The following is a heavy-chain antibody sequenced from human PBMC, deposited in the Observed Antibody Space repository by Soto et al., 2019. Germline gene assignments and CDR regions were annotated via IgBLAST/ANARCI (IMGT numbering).Heavy chain of an antibody. D-gene: IGHD5-18*01. Sequence: GASVKVSCKASGYTFTGYYMHWVRQAPGQGLEWMGWINPNSGGTNYAQKFQGWVTMTRDTSISTAYMELSRLRSDDTAVYYCARDQGYSYGYYYYYGMDVRGQGTTVTVSS. CDR3: ARDQGYSYGYYYYYGMDV. CDR1: GYTFTGYY. CDR2: INPNSGGT. V-gene: IGHV1-2*04. J-gene: IGHJ6*02.